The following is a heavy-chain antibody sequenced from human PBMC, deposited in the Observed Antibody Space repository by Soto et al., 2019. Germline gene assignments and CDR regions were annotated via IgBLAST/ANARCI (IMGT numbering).Heavy chain of an antibody. Sequence: EVQLVESGGGLVKPGGSLRLSCAASGFTFSSYSMNWVRQAPGKGLEWVSSISSSSNYIYYADSVKGRFTISRDNAKNSLYLQMNSLRAEDTAVYYCASRRRDPTMIGAFDYWGQGTLVTVSS. D-gene: IGHD3-22*01. CDR2: ISSSSNYI. V-gene: IGHV3-21*01. CDR1: GFTFSSYS. CDR3: ASRRRDPTMIGAFDY. J-gene: IGHJ4*02.